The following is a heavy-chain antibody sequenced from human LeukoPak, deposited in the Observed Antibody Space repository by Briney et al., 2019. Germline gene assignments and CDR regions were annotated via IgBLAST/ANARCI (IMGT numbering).Heavy chain of an antibody. V-gene: IGHV3-7*05. CDR2: IKEGGSEK. CDR1: GFTFSNYW. Sequence: GGPVRLSCEVSGFTFSNYWMTWARHAPGEALEGVAYIKEGGSEKYYVASVKGRFTVSRDYGKSSPYLQMNSLRAEDTDLYYCASVGYTYSGWGQ. D-gene: IGHD5-18*01. CDR3: ASVGYTYSG. J-gene: IGHJ6*01.